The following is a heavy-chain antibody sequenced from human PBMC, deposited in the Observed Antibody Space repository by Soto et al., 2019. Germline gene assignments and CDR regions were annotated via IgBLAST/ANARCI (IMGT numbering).Heavy chain of an antibody. V-gene: IGHV4-31*01. D-gene: IGHD3-10*02. Sequence: SETLSLTCTVSGGSISSGGYYWSWIRQHPGKGLEWMGYIYYSASSSYNPALRSEVTLSVDTAKNQFPLRLNTVTAADTAVYYCARVCFGNYNYYYMDVWGKGTTVTVSS. CDR2: IYYSASS. J-gene: IGHJ6*03. CDR1: GGSISSGGYY. CDR3: ARVCFGNYNYYYMDV.